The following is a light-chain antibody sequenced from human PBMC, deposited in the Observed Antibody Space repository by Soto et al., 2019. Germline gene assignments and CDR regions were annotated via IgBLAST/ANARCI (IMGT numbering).Light chain of an antibody. CDR1: QSVSSSY. J-gene: IGKJ1*01. CDR3: QQYGSSPQT. CDR2: GAS. Sequence: EIVLTQSPGTLSLSPGERATLSCRASQSVSSSYLACYQQKPGQAPRLLIYGASSRATGIPDRFSGSGSGTDFTLTISRLEPEDFAVYYCQQYGSSPQTFGQGTNVEIK. V-gene: IGKV3-20*01.